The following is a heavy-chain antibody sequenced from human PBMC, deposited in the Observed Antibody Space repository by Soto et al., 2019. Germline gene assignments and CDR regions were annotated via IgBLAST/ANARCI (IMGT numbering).Heavy chain of an antibody. CDR1: GYIFINNY. CDR3: ARDLAAADY. CDR2: SNPRSVGK. V-gene: IGHV1-46*04. D-gene: IGHD6-13*01. J-gene: IGHJ4*02. Sequence: QVQLVQSGAEVKKPGASVKISGKKPGYIFINNYINWVRQAPGQGLEGVALSNPRSVGKNNAQKLQGRVPVTRETSTSTFYMELSSLISEDTAVYYCARDLAAADYWGQGTLVTVSS.